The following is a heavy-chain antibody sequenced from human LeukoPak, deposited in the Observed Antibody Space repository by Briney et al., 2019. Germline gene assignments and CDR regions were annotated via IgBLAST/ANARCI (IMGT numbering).Heavy chain of an antibody. Sequence: EASVTVSCKASGYTFTGYYMHWVRQAPGQGLEWMGWINPNSGGTNYAQKFQGRVTMTRDTSISTAYMELSRLRSDDTAVYYCARDGGRWLVLGWFDPWGQGTLVTVSS. CDR3: ARDGGRWLVLGWFDP. J-gene: IGHJ5*02. D-gene: IGHD6-19*01. V-gene: IGHV1-2*02. CDR2: INPNSGGT. CDR1: GYTFTGYY.